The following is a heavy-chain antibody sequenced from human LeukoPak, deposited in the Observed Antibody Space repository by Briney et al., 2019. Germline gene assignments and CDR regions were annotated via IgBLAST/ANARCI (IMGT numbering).Heavy chain of an antibody. Sequence: GGSLRLSCAASGFTFSSYSMTWVRQAPGKGPEWVSSINSGSDYILYADSVKGRFTISRDNAKNSLYLQMSSLRAEDTAVYYCARDQFGKGNWFDPWGQGALVTVSS. CDR3: ARDQFGKGNWFDP. V-gene: IGHV3-21*01. D-gene: IGHD3-10*01. CDR1: GFTFSSYS. CDR2: INSGSDYI. J-gene: IGHJ5*02.